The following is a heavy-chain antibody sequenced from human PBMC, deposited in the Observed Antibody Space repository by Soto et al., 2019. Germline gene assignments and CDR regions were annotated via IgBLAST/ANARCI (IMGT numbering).Heavy chain of an antibody. J-gene: IGHJ6*03. D-gene: IGHD6-13*01. CDR3: ARVKSSWYGAYYYYMDV. CDR1: GGSISSYY. CDR2: IYYSGST. Sequence: SETLSLTCTVSGGSISSYYWSWIRQPPGKGLEWIGYIYYSGSTNYNPSLKSRVTISVDTSKNQFSLKLSSVTAADTAVYYCARVKSSWYGAYYYYMDVWGKGTTVTVSS. V-gene: IGHV4-59*01.